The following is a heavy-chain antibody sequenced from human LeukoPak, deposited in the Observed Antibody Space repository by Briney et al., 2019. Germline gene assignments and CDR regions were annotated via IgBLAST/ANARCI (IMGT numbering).Heavy chain of an antibody. Sequence: GGSLRLSCAASGFTFSSYAMSWVRQAPGKGLEWVSTLSGSGGSTWYADSAKGRFTISRDNSKNTLYLQMNSLRVEDTAVYYCATSTIFSYYGMDVWGQGTTVTVSS. CDR2: LSGSGGST. CDR1: GFTFSSYA. CDR3: ATSTIFSYYGMDV. D-gene: IGHD3-3*01. V-gene: IGHV3-23*01. J-gene: IGHJ6*02.